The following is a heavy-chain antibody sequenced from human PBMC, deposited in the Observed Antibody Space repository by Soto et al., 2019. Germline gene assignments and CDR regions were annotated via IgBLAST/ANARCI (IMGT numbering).Heavy chain of an antibody. CDR2: IYYSGST. D-gene: IGHD6-6*01. J-gene: IGHJ6*02. CDR3: ARDSAARHYYYGMDV. V-gene: IGHV4-59*01. Sequence: SETLSLTCTVSGGSISSYYWSWIRQPPGKGLEWIGYIYYSGSTNYNPSLKSRVTISVDTSKNQFSLKLSSVTAADTAVYYCARDSAARHYYYGMDVWGQGTTVTVSS. CDR1: GGSISSYY.